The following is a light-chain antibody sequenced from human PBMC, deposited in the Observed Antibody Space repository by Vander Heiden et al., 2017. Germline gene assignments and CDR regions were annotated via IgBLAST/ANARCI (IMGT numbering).Light chain of an antibody. CDR3: ASWDDTVRAVV. Sequence: QSVLTQPPSASGPPGQRLTISCSGSTSNIGSNNVNWYQQLPGAAPKLLIYTNNQRPSGVPDRFSGSKSGSSASLAISGLQADDESDFYCASWDDTVRAVVFGGGTKVTVL. V-gene: IGLV1-44*01. CDR2: TNN. CDR1: TSNIGSNN. J-gene: IGLJ2*01.